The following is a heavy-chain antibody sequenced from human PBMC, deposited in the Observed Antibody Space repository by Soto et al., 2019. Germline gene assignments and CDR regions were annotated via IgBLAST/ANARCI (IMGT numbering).Heavy chain of an antibody. CDR3: ARDPPRDYSIDP. Sequence: QVQLQQWGAGLLKPSETLSLTCAVYGGSFSGYYWSWIRQPPGKGLEWIGEINHSGSTNYNPSLKRRVNISVDTSKNQFSLKLSSVTAADTAVYYCARDPPRDYSIDPWGQGTLVTVSS. V-gene: IGHV4-34*01. CDR1: GGSFSGYY. CDR2: INHSGST. J-gene: IGHJ5*02. D-gene: IGHD4-4*01.